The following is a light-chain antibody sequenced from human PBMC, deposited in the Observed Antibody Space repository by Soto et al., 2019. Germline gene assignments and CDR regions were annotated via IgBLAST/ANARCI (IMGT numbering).Light chain of an antibody. Sequence: DIQMTQSPSTLSAGVGDRVTITCRASQRISTYLNGYQQKPGKAPTLLIYAASSLQSGVTSRLSGGGSGTDFTLTINTLTPEDFATYLCQQCYSSPRTFGQGTKVEIK. CDR2: AAS. V-gene: IGKV1-39*01. CDR1: QRISTY. CDR3: QQCYSSPRT. J-gene: IGKJ1*01.